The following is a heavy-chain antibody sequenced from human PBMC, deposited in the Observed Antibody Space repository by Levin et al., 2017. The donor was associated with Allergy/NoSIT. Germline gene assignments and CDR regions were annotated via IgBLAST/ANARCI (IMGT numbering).Heavy chain of an antibody. CDR1: GFTFNAHT. CDR3: ARGGGSKKGGLDV. D-gene: IGHD1-26*01. Sequence: GGSLRLSCEASGFTFNAHTIQWVRQAPGKGLQWVSSISSTGGYIHYADSVKGRFTISRDNAKKSVYLQLTSLRADDASVYYCARGGGSKKGGLDVWGQGTTVTVSS. V-gene: IGHV3-21*01. J-gene: IGHJ6*02. CDR2: ISSTGGYI.